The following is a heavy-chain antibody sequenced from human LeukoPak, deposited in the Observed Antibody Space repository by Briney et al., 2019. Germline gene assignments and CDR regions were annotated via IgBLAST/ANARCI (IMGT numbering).Heavy chain of an antibody. CDR2: ISAYNGNT. CDR3: ARAEREWYEILTGYLIPEHRYYYYMDV. V-gene: IGHV1-18*01. J-gene: IGHJ6*03. CDR1: GYTFTNYG. D-gene: IGHD3-9*01. Sequence: ASVKVSCKASGYTFTNYGITWVRQAPGQGLEWMGRISAYNGNTNYAQKLQGRVTMTTDTSTSTAYMELRSLRSDDTAMYYCARAEREWYEILTGYLIPEHRYYYYMDVWGKGTTVTVSS.